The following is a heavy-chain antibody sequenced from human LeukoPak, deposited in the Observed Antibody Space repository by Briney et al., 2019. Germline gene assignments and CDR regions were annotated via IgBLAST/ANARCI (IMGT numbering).Heavy chain of an antibody. V-gene: IGHV4-59*08. CDR3: ARSIVRGGPDSSLRWFDP. CDR2: IYDSGST. Sequence: SETLSLTCAVYGGSFSSDYWSWIRQPPGKGLEWIGYIYDSGSTNYIPSLKSRVTMSLDTSKNQFSLKLSSVTAADTAVYYCARSIVRGGPDSSLRWFDPWGQGTLVTVSS. D-gene: IGHD3-22*01. CDR1: GGSFSSDY. J-gene: IGHJ5*02.